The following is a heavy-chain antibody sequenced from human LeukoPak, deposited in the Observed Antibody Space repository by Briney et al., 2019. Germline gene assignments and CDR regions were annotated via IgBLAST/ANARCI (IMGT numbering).Heavy chain of an antibody. V-gene: IGHV1-46*01. D-gene: IGHD3-22*01. CDR3: AEDSSGYYYFDY. CDR2: INPSGGST. Sequence: ASVTVSCTASGYTFTSYYMHWVRQAPGQGLEWMGIINPSGGSTSYAHKFQGRVTTTRDTSTNTVYMELSSMRSEDTAVYYCAEDSSGYYYFDYWGQGTLVTVSS. J-gene: IGHJ4*02. CDR1: GYTFTSYY.